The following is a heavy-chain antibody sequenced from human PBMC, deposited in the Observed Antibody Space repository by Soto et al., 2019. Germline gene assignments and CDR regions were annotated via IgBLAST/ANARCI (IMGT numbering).Heavy chain of an antibody. CDR1: GGSISSSNW. V-gene: IGHV4-4*02. CDR3: ARDIVVVVAATAMDV. CDR2: IYHSGST. Sequence: QVQLQESGPGLVKPSGTLFLTCAVSGGSISSSNWWSWVRQPPGKGLEWIGEIYHSGSTNYNPSLKSRVTISVDKSKNQFSLKLSSVTAADTAVYYCARDIVVVVAATAMDVWGQGTTVTVSS. J-gene: IGHJ6*02. D-gene: IGHD2-15*01.